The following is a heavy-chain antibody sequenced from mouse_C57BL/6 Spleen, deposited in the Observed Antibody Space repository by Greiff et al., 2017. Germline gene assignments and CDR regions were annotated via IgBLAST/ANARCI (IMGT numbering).Heavy chain of an antibody. CDR2: IYPSDSET. D-gene: IGHD2-4*01. CDR3: ATGLRRIFDY. CDR1: GYTFTSYW. V-gene: IGHV1-61*01. J-gene: IGHJ2*01. Sequence: VQLQQPGAELVRPGSSVKLSCKASGYTFTSYWMDWVKQRPGQGLEWIGNIYPSDSETHYNQKFKDKATLTVDKSSSTAYMQLSSLTSEDSAVYYCATGLRRIFDYWGQGTTLTVSS.